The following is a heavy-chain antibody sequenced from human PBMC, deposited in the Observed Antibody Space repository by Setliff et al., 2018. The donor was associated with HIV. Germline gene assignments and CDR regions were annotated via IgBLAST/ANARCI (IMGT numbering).Heavy chain of an antibody. D-gene: IGHD3-22*01. V-gene: IGHV4-59*08. CDR2: IFYRGST. CDR1: GGSFSGYY. Sequence: SETLSLTCSVSGGSFSGYYWSWIRQPPGKGLEWIAYIFYRGSTNYNPSLKSRVAISVDSSKNQVSLTVTSVTAADTAVYYCARFRRSGYNYVEGTALAYWGQGTLVTVSS. J-gene: IGHJ4*02. CDR3: ARFRRSGYNYVEGTALAY.